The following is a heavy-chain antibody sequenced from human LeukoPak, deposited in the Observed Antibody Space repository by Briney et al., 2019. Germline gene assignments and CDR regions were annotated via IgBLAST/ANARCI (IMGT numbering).Heavy chain of an antibody. Sequence: SETLSLTCAVSGGSISSGGYYWSWIRQHPGKGLEWIGYIYYSGSTYYNPSLKSRVTISVDTSKNQFSLKLSSVTAADTAVYYCARVPRMVPFDYWGQGTLVTVSS. J-gene: IGHJ4*02. CDR3: ARVPRMVPFDY. D-gene: IGHD1-14*01. V-gene: IGHV4-31*11. CDR1: GGSISSGGYY. CDR2: IYYSGST.